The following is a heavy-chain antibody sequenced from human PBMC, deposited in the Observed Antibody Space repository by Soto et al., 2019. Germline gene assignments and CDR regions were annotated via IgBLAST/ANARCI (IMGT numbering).Heavy chain of an antibody. D-gene: IGHD6-6*01. CDR1: GFSLSTGGGA. Sequence: QITLKESGPTLVKPTETLTLTCTFSGFSLSTGGGAVGWIRQPPGKALEWLALIYANGNEVYSSSLGNRLTITKDTSKNQVVLTMTNMDPVDTATYYCAHRRSVASRCWFDPWGQGTLVIVSS. CDR2: IYANGNE. V-gene: IGHV2-5*01. CDR3: AHRRSVASRCWFDP. J-gene: IGHJ5*02.